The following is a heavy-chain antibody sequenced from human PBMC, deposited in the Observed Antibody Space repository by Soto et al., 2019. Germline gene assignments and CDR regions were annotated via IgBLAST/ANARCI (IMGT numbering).Heavy chain of an antibody. CDR1: GYTFTNFA. J-gene: IGHJ5*01. V-gene: IGHV1-18*01. CDR3: ARGGADRHIDS. D-gene: IGHD6-6*01. CDR2: VSANNGFT. Sequence: AAVKVSCKTSGYTFTNFALSWWRQAPGQGVEWIGFVSANNGFTHFAQKFQVRVYVKTDTSTSTVYLDLRSLSSEDTAVYYCARGGADRHIDSWGQGTTVTVSS.